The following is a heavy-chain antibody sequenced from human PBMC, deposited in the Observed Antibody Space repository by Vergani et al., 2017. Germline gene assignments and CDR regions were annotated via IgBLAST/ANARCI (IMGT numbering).Heavy chain of an antibody. CDR1: GFTFSSYS. D-gene: IGHD2-2*01. CDR2: FSYDGSNK. Sequence: HVQLVESGGGVVQPGRSLRLSCAASGFTFSSYSMHWVRQAPGKGLEWVAVFSYDGSNKYYPDSVKGRFTISRDNSKNTLYLQMNSLRAEDTAVYYCAKDLGSSTSSTFDYWGQGTLVTVSS. J-gene: IGHJ4*02. V-gene: IGHV3-30*18. CDR3: AKDLGSSTSSTFDY.